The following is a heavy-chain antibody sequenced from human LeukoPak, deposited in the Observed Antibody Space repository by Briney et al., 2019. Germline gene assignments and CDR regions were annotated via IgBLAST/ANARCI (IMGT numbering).Heavy chain of an antibody. CDR3: ARFLYDYVDY. J-gene: IGHJ4*02. Sequence: SETLSLTCAVYGGSFSGYYWSWIRQPPGKGLEWIGYIYYSGSAYYNPSLKSRVTISVDTSENQFSLKLSSVTAADTAVYYCARFLYDYVDYWGQGTLVTVSS. D-gene: IGHD3-16*01. V-gene: IGHV4-34*09. CDR1: GGSFSGYY. CDR2: IYYSGSA.